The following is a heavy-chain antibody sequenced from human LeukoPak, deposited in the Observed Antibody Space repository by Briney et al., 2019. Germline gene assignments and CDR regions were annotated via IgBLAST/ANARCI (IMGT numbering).Heavy chain of an antibody. Sequence: GGSLRLSCEASGFTFSDYFMTWVRQAPGRGLEWVSYISSSSSNTNYADSMKGRFTISRDNAKNTLYLQMNSLRAEDTAVYYCARAEAVAWSFDLWGRGTLVTVSS. V-gene: IGHV3-11*06. CDR2: ISSSSSNT. CDR3: ARAEAVAWSFDL. J-gene: IGHJ2*01. D-gene: IGHD6-19*01. CDR1: GFTFSDYF.